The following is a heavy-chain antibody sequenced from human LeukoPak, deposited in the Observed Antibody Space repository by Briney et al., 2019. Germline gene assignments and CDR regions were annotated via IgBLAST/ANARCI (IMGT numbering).Heavy chain of an antibody. CDR1: GFTFSSYA. J-gene: IGHJ6*03. CDR3: AKGGGKLAVAGTGYYYYYYYIDV. V-gene: IGHV3-23*01. Sequence: GGSLRLSCAASGFTFSSYAMSWVRQAPGKGLEWVSGISGSGGTTYYADSVKGRFTISRDNSKNTLYLQMNSLRAEDTAVYYCAKGGGKLAVAGTGYYYYYYYIDVWGKGTTVTVSS. CDR2: ISGSGGTT. D-gene: IGHD6-19*01.